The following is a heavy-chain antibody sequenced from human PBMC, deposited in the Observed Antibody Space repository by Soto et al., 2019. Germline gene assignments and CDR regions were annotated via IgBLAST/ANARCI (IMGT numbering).Heavy chain of an antibody. Sequence: KPSETLSLTCTVSGGSISSGDYYWSWIRQPPGKGLEWIGYIYYSGRTYYNPSLRSRVTMSVDTSKNQFSLKLSSVTATDTAVYYCARGERGVVIFGVIFDLYFDSWGQGTLVTVSS. CDR1: GGSISSGDYY. CDR2: IYYSGRT. V-gene: IGHV4-30-4*01. CDR3: ARGERGVVIFGVIFDLYFDS. D-gene: IGHD3-3*01. J-gene: IGHJ4*02.